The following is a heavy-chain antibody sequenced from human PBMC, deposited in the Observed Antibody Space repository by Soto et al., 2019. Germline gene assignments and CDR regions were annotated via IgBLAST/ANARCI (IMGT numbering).Heavy chain of an antibody. D-gene: IGHD2-15*01. V-gene: IGHV1-69*13. CDR3: AREGWPLLQTGMDV. Sequence: SVKVSCKASGGTFSSYAISWVRQAPGQGLEWMGGIIPIFGTANYAQKFQGRVTITADESTSTAYMELSSLRDEDTAVYYCAREGWPLLQTGMDVWGQGTTVTVSS. CDR1: GGTFSSYA. CDR2: IIPIFGTA. J-gene: IGHJ6*02.